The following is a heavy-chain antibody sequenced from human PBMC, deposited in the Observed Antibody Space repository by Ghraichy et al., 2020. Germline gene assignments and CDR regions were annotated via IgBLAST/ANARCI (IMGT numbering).Heavy chain of an antibody. CDR1: RFTFSDYY. CDR3: ARGGAAGTHYYYYYGMDV. J-gene: IGHJ6*02. Sequence: GGSLRLSCAASRFTFSDYYMSWIRQAPGKGLEWVSYISSSGNYTHYADSVRGRFTISRDNAKNSLYLQMNSLRVEDTAVYYCARGGAAGTHYYYYYGMDVWGQGTTVTVSS. V-gene: IGHV3-11*06. D-gene: IGHD6-13*01. CDR2: ISSSGNYT.